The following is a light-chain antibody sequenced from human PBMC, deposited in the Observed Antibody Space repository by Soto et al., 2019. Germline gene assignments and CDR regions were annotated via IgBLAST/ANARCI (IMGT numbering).Light chain of an antibody. V-gene: IGLV1-44*01. J-gene: IGLJ2*01. CDR3: AAWDDSLDGRV. CDR1: SSNIGSNT. Sequence: QSVLTQPPSASGAPGQRVTISCSGSSSNIGSNTVNWYQQLPGTAPKLLIHCQNQRPSGVPDRFSGSKSGTSASLAISGLQSEDEADYYCAAWDDSLDGRVFGGGTKLTVL. CDR2: CQN.